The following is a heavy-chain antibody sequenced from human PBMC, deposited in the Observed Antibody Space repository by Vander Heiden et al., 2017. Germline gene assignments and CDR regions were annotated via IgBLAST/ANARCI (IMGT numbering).Heavy chain of an antibody. CDR3: AAPRLAVADTRRAFDI. CDR1: GGSSSGYY. Sequence: QVQLQQWGAGLLKPSETLSLTCAVYGGSSSGYYWSWIRQPPGKGLEWIEEINHSGSTNYNPSLKRRVTISVDTSKNQFSLKLSSVTAADTAVYYCAAPRLAVADTRRAFDIWGQGTMVTVSS. V-gene: IGHV4-34*01. J-gene: IGHJ3*02. CDR2: INHSGST. D-gene: IGHD6-19*01.